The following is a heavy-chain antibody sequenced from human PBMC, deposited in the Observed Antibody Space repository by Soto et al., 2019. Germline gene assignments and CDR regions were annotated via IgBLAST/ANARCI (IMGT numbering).Heavy chain of an antibody. CDR1: GFTFSSYA. D-gene: IGHD3-3*01. Sequence: GGSLRLSCAASGFTFSSYAMSWVRQAPGKGLEWVSAISGSGGSTYYADSVKGRFTISRDNSKNTLYLQMNSLRAEDTAVYYCAKTRLSITIFGVVDFDYWGQGTLVTVSS. J-gene: IGHJ4*02. V-gene: IGHV3-23*01. CDR2: ISGSGGST. CDR3: AKTRLSITIFGVVDFDY.